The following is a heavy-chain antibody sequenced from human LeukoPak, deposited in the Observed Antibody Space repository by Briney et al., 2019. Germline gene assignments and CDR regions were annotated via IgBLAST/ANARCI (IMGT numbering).Heavy chain of an antibody. CDR1: GGSISSGGYY. CDR2: IYYSGST. V-gene: IGHV4-31*03. CDR3: ARNDSSGILDY. J-gene: IGHJ4*02. D-gene: IGHD3-22*01. Sequence: SETLSLTCTVSGGSISSGGYYWSWIRQHPGKGLEWIGYIYYSGSTYYNPSLKSRVTISVDTSKNQFSLKLSSVTAADTAVYHCARNDSSGILDYWGQGTLVTVSS.